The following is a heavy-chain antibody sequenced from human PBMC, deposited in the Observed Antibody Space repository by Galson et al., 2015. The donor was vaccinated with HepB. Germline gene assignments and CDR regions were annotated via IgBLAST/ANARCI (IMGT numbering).Heavy chain of an antibody. D-gene: IGHD3-10*01. CDR1: GYSISSGYY. J-gene: IGHJ4*02. V-gene: IGHV4-38-2*02. CDR3: AREDIDSTMVRGVQEGEDY. Sequence: LSLTCTVSGYSISSGYYWGWIRQPPGKGLEWIGSIYHSGSTYYNPSLKSRVTISVDTSKNQFSLKLSPVTAADTAVYYCAREDIDSTMVRGVQEGEDYWGQGTLVTVSS. CDR2: IYHSGST.